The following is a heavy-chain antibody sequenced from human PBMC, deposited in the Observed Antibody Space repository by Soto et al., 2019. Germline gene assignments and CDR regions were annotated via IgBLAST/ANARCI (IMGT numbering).Heavy chain of an antibody. CDR1: GGTFSSYA. CDR3: AREYSSSSGSFDY. Sequence: GASVKVSCKSSGGTFSSYAISWVRQAPGQGLEWMGGIIPIFGTANYAQKFQGRVTITADESTSTAYMELSSLRSEDTAVYYCAREYSSSSGSFDYWGQGTLVTVSS. J-gene: IGHJ4*02. CDR2: IIPIFGTA. V-gene: IGHV1-69*13. D-gene: IGHD6-6*01.